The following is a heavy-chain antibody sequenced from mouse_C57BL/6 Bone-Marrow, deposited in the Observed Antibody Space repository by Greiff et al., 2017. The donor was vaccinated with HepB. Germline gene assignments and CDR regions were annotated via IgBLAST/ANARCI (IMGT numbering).Heavy chain of an antibody. CDR3: ARRGVGTTVDYYAMDY. Sequence: VHVKQSGPELVKPGASVKISCKASGYSFTDYNMNWVKQSNGKSLEWIGVINPNYGTTSYNQKFKGKATLTVDQSSSTAYMQLNSLTSEDSAVYYCARRGVGTTVDYYAMDYWGQGTSVTVSS. V-gene: IGHV1-39*01. J-gene: IGHJ4*01. D-gene: IGHD1-1*01. CDR2: INPNYGTT. CDR1: GYSFTDYN.